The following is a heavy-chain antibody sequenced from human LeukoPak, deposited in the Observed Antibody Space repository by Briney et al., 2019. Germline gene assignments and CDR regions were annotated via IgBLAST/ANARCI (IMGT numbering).Heavy chain of an antibody. D-gene: IGHD3-22*01. J-gene: IGHJ6*02. CDR3: AKDRRYYYDSSGYYVPYGMGV. CDR2: ISGSGGST. V-gene: IGHV3-23*01. CDR1: GFTFSSYA. Sequence: GGSLRLSCAASGFTFSSYAMSWVRQAPGKGLEWVSAISGSGGSTYYADSVKGRFTISRDNSKNTLYLQMNSLRAEDTAVYYCAKDRRYYYDSSGYYVPYGMGVWGQGTTVTVSS.